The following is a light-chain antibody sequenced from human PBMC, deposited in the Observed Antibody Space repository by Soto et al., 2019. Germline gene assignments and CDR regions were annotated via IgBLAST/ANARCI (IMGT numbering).Light chain of an antibody. Sequence: PAYGSGSHREARRISCTGTYRDVGGYNYVAWYQQYPGKAPKLMIYDVSFRPSGVSNRFSGSKSDITASLTISGLQAEDEADYYCSSYTSSSSQVFGTGTKVTVL. CDR2: DVS. V-gene: IGLV2-14*01. CDR3: SSYTSSSSQV. J-gene: IGLJ1*01. CDR1: YRDVGGYNY.